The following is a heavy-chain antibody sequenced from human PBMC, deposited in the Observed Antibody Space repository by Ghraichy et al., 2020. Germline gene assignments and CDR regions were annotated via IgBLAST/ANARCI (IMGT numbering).Heavy chain of an antibody. V-gene: IGHV1-18*01. CDR2: INTYVGNT. J-gene: IGHJ4*01. Sequence: ASVKVSCKISGYSFTPLGTSWVRLGPGQGLEWMGRINTYVGNTTYVQTFKGRVTMTIDTSTSTAFMELRSLRSDDTAMYYCARSSPVLIPSVADYWGHGTLVTVSS. CDR3: ARSSPVLIPSVADY. CDR1: GYSFTPLG. D-gene: IGHD6-19*01.